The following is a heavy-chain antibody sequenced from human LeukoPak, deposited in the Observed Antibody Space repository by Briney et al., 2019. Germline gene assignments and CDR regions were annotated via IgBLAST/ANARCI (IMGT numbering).Heavy chain of an antibody. Sequence: PGGSLRLSCAASGFSVSDYWMTWVRQAPGKGLEWVANIKQDGSEKTYVDSVKGRFTISRDNAKNSLYLQMNSLIVEDTAMYYCVRDGGTDWYDPWGQGTLVTVFS. V-gene: IGHV3-7*01. D-gene: IGHD3-16*01. CDR3: VRDGGTDWYDP. J-gene: IGHJ5*02. CDR2: IKQDGSEK. CDR1: GFSVSDYW.